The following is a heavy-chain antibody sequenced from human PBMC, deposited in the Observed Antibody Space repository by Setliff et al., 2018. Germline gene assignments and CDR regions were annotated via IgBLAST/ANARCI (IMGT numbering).Heavy chain of an antibody. CDR2: ITHSGST. J-gene: IGHJ6*03. CDR1: GDSMTGNH. D-gene: IGHD3-22*01. Sequence: SETLSLTCTVSGDSMTGNHWSWIRQSPGKGQEWIGYITHSGSTKYNPSLKSRVAITIVASKKQFSLELSSVTAADTAVYYCARLKYYNSGTYWGNWDYYSNMDVWGKGTTVTVSS. V-gene: IGHV4-59*01. CDR3: ARLKYYNSGTYWGNWDYYSNMDV.